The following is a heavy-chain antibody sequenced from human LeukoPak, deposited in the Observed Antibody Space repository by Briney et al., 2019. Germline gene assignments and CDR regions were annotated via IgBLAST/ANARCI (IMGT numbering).Heavy chain of an antibody. D-gene: IGHD3-22*01. V-gene: IGHV4-34*01. CDR2: INHSGST. J-gene: IGHJ4*02. CDR3: ARSPNEYDSSGYYYANFDY. CDR1: GGSFSGYY. Sequence: SETLSLTCAVYGGSFSGYYWSWIRQPPGKGLEWIGEINHSGSTNYNPSLKSRVTISVDTSKNQFSLKLSSVTAADTAVYYCARSPNEYDSSGYYYANFDYWGQGTLVTVSS.